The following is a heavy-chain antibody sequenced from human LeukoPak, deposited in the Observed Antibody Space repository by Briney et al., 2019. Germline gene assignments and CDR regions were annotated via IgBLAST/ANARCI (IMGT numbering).Heavy chain of an antibody. CDR1: GFTFSSYA. V-gene: IGHV3-23*01. D-gene: IGHD3-10*01. CDR3: AKDAVRGSGIESYYYYGMDV. J-gene: IGHJ6*02. Sequence: GGSLRLSCAASGFTFSSYAMSWVRQAPGKGLEWVSAISGSGGSTYYADSVKGRFTISRDNSKNTLYLQMNSLRAEDTAVYYCAKDAVRGSGIESYYYYGMDVWGRGTTVTVSS. CDR2: ISGSGGST.